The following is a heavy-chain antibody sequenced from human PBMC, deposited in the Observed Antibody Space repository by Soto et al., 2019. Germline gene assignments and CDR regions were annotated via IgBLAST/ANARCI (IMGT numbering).Heavy chain of an antibody. J-gene: IGHJ6*02. V-gene: IGHV1-18*01. Sequence: QVQLVQSGAEVKKPGASVKVSCKASGYTFTSYGISWVRQAPGQGLEWMGWISAYNGNTNSAQKLQGRVTMTTDTSTSTAYMELRSLRSDDTAVYYCARDIRGYSYGYSYYYGMDVWCQGTTVTVSS. CDR2: ISAYNGNT. D-gene: IGHD5-18*01. CDR1: GYTFTSYG. CDR3: ARDIRGYSYGYSYYYGMDV.